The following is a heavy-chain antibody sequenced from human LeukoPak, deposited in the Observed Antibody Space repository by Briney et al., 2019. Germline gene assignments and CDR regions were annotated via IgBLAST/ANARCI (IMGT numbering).Heavy chain of an antibody. CDR3: ARGSYYYDSNGYQGAFDL. Sequence: GGSLRLSCAASGFTYRSYAMTWVRQAPGKGLEWVSIISGSGHSTYYADSVKGRFTISRGNSENTLYLQMNSLRGEDTAVYYCARGSYYYDSNGYQGAFDLWGQGTVVTVPS. CDR2: ISGSGHST. D-gene: IGHD3-22*01. V-gene: IGHV3-23*01. J-gene: IGHJ3*01. CDR1: GFTYRSYA.